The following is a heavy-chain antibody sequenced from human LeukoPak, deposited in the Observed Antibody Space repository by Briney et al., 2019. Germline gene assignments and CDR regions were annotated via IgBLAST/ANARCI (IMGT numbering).Heavy chain of an antibody. J-gene: IGHJ4*02. CDR2: INPNSGAT. CDR1: GYTFTGYQ. D-gene: IGHD3-10*01. Sequence: ASVKVSCKASGYTFTGYQMHWVRQAPGQGLEWMEWINPNSGATNYAQEFQGRVTMTRDTSIGTAYMELSRLRSDDTAVYYCARDYYGSGSYSTDYWGQGTLVTVSS. V-gene: IGHV1-2*02. CDR3: ARDYYGSGSYSTDY.